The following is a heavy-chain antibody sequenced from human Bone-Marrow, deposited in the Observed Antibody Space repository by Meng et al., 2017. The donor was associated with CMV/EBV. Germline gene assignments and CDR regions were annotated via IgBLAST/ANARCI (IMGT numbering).Heavy chain of an antibody. D-gene: IGHD6-13*01. CDR2: IYPGDSDT. V-gene: IGHV5-51*01. J-gene: IGHJ4*02. Sequence: SCKGSGYSFTRYWIGWVRQMPGTGLEWMGIIYPGDSDTRYSPSFQGQVTISADKSISTAYLQWSSLKASDTAMYYCAREDYSSPIFDYWGQGTLVTVSS. CDR3: AREDYSSPIFDY. CDR1: GYSFTRYW.